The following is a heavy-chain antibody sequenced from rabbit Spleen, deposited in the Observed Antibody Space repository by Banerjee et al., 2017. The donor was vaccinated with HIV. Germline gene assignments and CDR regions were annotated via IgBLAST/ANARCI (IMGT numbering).Heavy chain of an antibody. CDR3: ARSASYSGYGGAYNGMDL. Sequence: QSLQESGGDLVKPGGSLALTCTASGFTLSNYWMCWVRQAPGKGLEWIASIYIGNTGNTAYASWAKGRFTVPRSTSLNTVTLQMNSLTAADTATYFCARSASYSGYGGAYNGMDLWGPGTLVTVS. D-gene: IGHD1-1*01. CDR1: GFTLSNYW. J-gene: IGHJ6*01. CDR2: IYIGNTGNT. V-gene: IGHV1S40*01.